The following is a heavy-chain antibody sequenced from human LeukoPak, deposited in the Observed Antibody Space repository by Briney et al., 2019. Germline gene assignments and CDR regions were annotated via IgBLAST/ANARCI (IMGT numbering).Heavy chain of an antibody. D-gene: IGHD3-3*01. Sequence: GGSLRLSCAASGFTFSSYGMHWVRQAPGKGLEWVAFIRYDGSNKYYADSVKGRFTISRDNSKNTLYLQMNSLRAEDTAVYYCAKDRKYYDFWRGPPSPFYGGQGPLVTVSS. CDR1: GFTFSSYG. CDR2: IRYDGSNK. J-gene: IGHJ4*02. V-gene: IGHV3-30*02. CDR3: AKDRKYYDFWRGPPSPFY.